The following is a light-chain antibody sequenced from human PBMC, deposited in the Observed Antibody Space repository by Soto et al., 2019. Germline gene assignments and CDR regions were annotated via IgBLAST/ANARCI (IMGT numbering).Light chain of an antibody. J-gene: IGKJ1*01. CDR2: RAS. CDR3: QQANNWPPST. Sequence: EIVMTQSPSTLSVSPGERATLSCRASQSVSSNLAWYQQKPGQAPRLLIYRASTRATGIPPRFSGSGSGTEFTLTISSLQSEDFAVYYCQQANNWPPSTFGHGTKVDIK. CDR1: QSVSSN. V-gene: IGKV3-15*01.